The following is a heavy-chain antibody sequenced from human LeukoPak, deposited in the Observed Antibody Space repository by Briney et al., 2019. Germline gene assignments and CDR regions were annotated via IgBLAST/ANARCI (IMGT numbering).Heavy chain of an antibody. CDR3: ARASLPHYYTSGSQNPADY. CDR2: INPSGVDT. D-gene: IGHD3-10*01. V-gene: IGHV1-46*01. J-gene: IGHJ4*02. Sequence: QAPGQGLEWMGVINPSGVDTIYPQQCQRRLHTPTDTSTSKIYMEVSSLTSEDTAVYYCARASLPHYYTSGSQNPADYWGQGTLVTVSS.